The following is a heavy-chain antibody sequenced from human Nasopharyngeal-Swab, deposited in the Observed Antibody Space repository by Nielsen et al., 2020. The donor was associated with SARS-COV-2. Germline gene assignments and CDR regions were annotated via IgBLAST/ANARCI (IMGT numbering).Heavy chain of an antibody. V-gene: IGHV1-18*01. D-gene: IGHD6-19*01. CDR3: ARDPSGWGAYSDY. CDR2: ISPYNGNT. CDR1: GYTFPNYG. J-gene: IGHJ4*02. Sequence: ASVKVSCKASGYTFPNYGIFWVRQAPGQGLECMEWISPYNGNTNYAQTVQGRVTMTTDTSTTTAYMELRSLRSDDTAVYYCARDPSGWGAYSDYWGQGTLVTVSS.